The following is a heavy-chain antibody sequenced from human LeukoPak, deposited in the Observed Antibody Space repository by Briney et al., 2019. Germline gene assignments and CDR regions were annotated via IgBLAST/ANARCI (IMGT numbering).Heavy chain of an antibody. J-gene: IGHJ3*02. V-gene: IGHV4-39*07. Sequence: KPSETLSLTCTVSGGSISSSSYYWGWIRQPPGKGLEWIGSIYYSGSTYYNPSLKSRVTISVDTSKNQFSLKLSSVTAADTAVYYCARKTRRAVAGTSAFDIWGQGTMVTVSS. D-gene: IGHD6-19*01. CDR2: IYYSGST. CDR3: ARKTRRAVAGTSAFDI. CDR1: GGSISSSSYY.